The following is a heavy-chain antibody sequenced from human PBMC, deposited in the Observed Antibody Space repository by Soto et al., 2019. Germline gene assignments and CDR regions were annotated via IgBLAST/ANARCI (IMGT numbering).Heavy chain of an antibody. V-gene: IGHV2-5*01. CDR2: IYWNGDK. Sequence: SGPTLVNPTQTLTLTCTFSGFSLSTSGVGVGWIRQSPGKALQWLALIYWNGDKRYNPSLKTRLTITKDTSKNQVVLTLTNMDPVDTATYYCAHRPSRWFLFDYRGQGTLVTVSS. CDR3: AHRPSRWFLFDY. J-gene: IGHJ4*02. D-gene: IGHD6-19*01. CDR1: GFSLSTSGVG.